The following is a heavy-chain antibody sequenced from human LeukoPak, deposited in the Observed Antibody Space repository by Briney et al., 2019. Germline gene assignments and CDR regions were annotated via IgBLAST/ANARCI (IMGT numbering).Heavy chain of an antibody. J-gene: IGHJ4*02. Sequence: ETLSLTCTVSGGSISIYYWSWIRQPPGKGLEYIGYIYYSGNTNYNTSLTSRVTISVDTSKNQFSLKLNSVTAADTAVYYCARGFCTGSGCYSDYWGQGTLVTVSS. CDR1: GGSISIYY. V-gene: IGHV4-59*12. CDR3: ARGFCTGSGCYSDY. CDR2: IYYSGNT. D-gene: IGHD2-8*02.